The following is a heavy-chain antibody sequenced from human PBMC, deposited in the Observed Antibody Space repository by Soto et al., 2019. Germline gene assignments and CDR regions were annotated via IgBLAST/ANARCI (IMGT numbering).Heavy chain of an antibody. V-gene: IGHV3-23*01. CDR2: IRGSGGST. D-gene: IGHD2-15*01. Sequence: EVQLLQSGGGLVQPGGSLRLSCAASGFTLSSYAMTWVRQAPGKGLEWVSVIRGSGGSTYYADSVKGRFTISRDNSRNTVYLQMNSLRAEDTAVYFCAKDSDYRDRIFYYFYLWGRGTLVTVSS. CDR3: AKDSDYRDRIFYYFYL. J-gene: IGHJ2*01. CDR1: GFTLSSYA.